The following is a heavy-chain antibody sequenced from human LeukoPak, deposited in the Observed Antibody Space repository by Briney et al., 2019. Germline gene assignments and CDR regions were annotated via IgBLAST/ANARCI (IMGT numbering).Heavy chain of an antibody. CDR2: LGDSGGSR. CDR3: ATLVSSSSAY. V-gene: IGHV3-23*01. J-gene: IGHJ4*02. D-gene: IGHD6-6*01. CDR1: GFTFSNYA. Sequence: PGXSLRLSCAASGFTFSNYAMSWVRQAPGKGLEWVSALGDSGGSRYYADSAKGRFTISRDNSKNTVYLQMNSLRAEDTAVYYCATLVSSSSAYWGQGTLVTVSS.